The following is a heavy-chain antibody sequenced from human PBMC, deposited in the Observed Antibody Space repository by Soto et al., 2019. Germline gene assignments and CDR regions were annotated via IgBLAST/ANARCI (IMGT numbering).Heavy chain of an antibody. CDR1: GFVFSRYA. D-gene: IGHD3-10*01. CDR2: ISKYGSVN. Sequence: QVQLVESVGRVVQPGGSLRLSCAASGFVFSRYAIHWVRQAPGKGLEWVAVISKYGSVNYYADSVRGRFSISRDKSTNTVYLEMNELRGDDAAIFYCARSRSASAPCSFVYWCQGTLVTASS. J-gene: IGHJ1*01. CDR3: ARSRSASAPCSFVY. V-gene: IGHV3-30-3*01.